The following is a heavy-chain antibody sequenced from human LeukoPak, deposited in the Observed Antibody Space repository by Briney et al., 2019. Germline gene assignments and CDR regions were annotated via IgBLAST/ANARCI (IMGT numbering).Heavy chain of an antibody. CDR3: NTDTPYSSD. D-gene: IGHD3-22*01. J-gene: IGHJ4*02. CDR2: VKSKIDGGTV. V-gene: IGHV3-15*01. CDR1: GFTFSNAW. Sequence: PGGSLRLSCAASGFTFSNAWMTWVRQAPGKGMEWVGRVKSKIDGGTVDYAAPVKGRFFISRDDSKNTVFLQMHSLNAEVTAVEYCNTDTPYSSDWGGGTLVTVSS.